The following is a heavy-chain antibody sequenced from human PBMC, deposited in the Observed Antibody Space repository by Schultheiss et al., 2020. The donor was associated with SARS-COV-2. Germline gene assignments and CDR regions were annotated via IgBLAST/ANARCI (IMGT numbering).Heavy chain of an antibody. CDR2: MNPNSGNT. CDR3: ARGGYYDSSGYPFDY. J-gene: IGHJ4*02. D-gene: IGHD3-22*01. V-gene: IGHV1-8*02. CDR1: GGTFSSYA. Sequence: ASVKVSCKASGGTFSSYAISWVRQAPGQGLEWMGWMNPNSGNTGYAQKFQDRVTMTTDTSTSTAYMELRSLRSDDTAVYYCARGGYYDSSGYPFDYWGQGTLVTVSS.